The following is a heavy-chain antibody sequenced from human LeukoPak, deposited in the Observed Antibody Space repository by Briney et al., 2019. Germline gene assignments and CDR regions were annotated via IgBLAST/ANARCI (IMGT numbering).Heavy chain of an antibody. CDR3: ARSRGDF. Sequence: GGSLRLSCAASGFTVSNNYMNWVRQAPGRGLEWLASVKGDGSATSYVDSVKGRFTISRDNAKNSLYLQMNSLRADDTALYYCARSRGDFWGQGTLVTVSS. V-gene: IGHV3-7*01. CDR2: VKGDGSAT. CDR1: GFTVSNNY. J-gene: IGHJ4*02.